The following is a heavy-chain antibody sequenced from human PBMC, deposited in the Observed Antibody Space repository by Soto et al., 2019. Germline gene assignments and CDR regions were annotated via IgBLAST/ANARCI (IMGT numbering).Heavy chain of an antibody. V-gene: IGHV3-33*01. Sequence: QVQLVESGGGVVQPGRSLRLSCAASGFTFSSYGMHWVRQAPGKGLEWVAVIWYDGSNKYYADSVKGRFTISRDNSKNTLYLQMSSLRAEDTAVYYCARDTTVRGVMAGWFDPWGQGTLVTVSS. CDR2: IWYDGSNK. D-gene: IGHD3-10*01. CDR3: ARDTTVRGVMAGWFDP. J-gene: IGHJ5*02. CDR1: GFTFSSYG.